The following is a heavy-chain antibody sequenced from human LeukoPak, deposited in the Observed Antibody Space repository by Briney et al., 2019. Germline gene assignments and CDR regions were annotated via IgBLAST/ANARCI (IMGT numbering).Heavy chain of an antibody. CDR3: ARVYYDSSGYYYGLFDY. V-gene: IGHV1-2*02. J-gene: IGHJ4*02. D-gene: IGHD3-22*01. CDR2: INPNSGGT. Sequence: ASVKVSCTASGYTFTGYYMHWVRQAPGQGLEWMGWINPNSGGTNYAQKFQGRVTMTRDTSISTAYMELSRLRSDDTAVYYCARVYYDSSGYYYGLFDYWGQGTLVTVSS. CDR1: GYTFTGYY.